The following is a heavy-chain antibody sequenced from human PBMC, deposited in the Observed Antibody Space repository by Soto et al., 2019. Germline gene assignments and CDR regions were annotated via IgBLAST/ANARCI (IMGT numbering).Heavy chain of an antibody. CDR2: ISWNSGSI. J-gene: IGHJ6*02. CDR3: AKDDLSMDV. CDR1: GFTFDDYA. Sequence: EVQLVESGGGLVQPGRSLRLSCAASGFTFDDYAMRWVRQAPGKGLEWVSGISWNSGSIGYADSVKGRFTISRDNAKNSLYLQMNSLRAEDTALYYCAKDDLSMDVWGQGTTVTVSS. V-gene: IGHV3-9*01.